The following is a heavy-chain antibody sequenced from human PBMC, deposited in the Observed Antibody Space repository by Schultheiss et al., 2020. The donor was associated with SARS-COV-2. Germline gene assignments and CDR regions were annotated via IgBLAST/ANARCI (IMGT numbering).Heavy chain of an antibody. CDR3: ARASSASYYASFDY. CDR2: IYTSGST. D-gene: IGHD3-10*01. J-gene: IGHJ4*02. CDR1: GGSISSYY. V-gene: IGHV4-4*07. Sequence: SETLSLTCTVSGGSISSYYWSCIRQPPGKGLEWIGRIYTSGSTNYNPSLKSRVTMSVDTSKDQFSLKLSSVTAADTAVYYCARASSASYYASFDYWGQGTLVTVSS.